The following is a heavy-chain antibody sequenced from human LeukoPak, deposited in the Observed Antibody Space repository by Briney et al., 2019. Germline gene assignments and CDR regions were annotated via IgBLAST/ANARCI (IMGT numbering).Heavy chain of an antibody. J-gene: IGHJ6*02. Sequence: SETLSLTCTVSGGSISSYYWSWIRQPPGKGLEWIGYIYYSGSTNYNPSLKSRVTISVDTSKNQFSLKLSSVTAADTAVYYCARGGAVAGTNYCYYGMDVWGQGTTVTVSS. CDR3: ARGGAVAGTNYCYYGMDV. CDR2: IYYSGST. V-gene: IGHV4-59*01. D-gene: IGHD6-19*01. CDR1: GGSISSYY.